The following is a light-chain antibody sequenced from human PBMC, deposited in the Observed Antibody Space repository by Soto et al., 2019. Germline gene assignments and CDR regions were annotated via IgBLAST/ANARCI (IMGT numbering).Light chain of an antibody. J-gene: IGKJ1*01. V-gene: IGKV1-39*01. Sequence: DVQMTQSPSTLPASVGDRDTSTFLASQSISNWLAWYQQKPGTAPKVLIYHASNLQSGVPSRFSGSGSGTDFTLTISSLQPEDFATYYCQQSYNTPGTFGQGTKVDIK. CDR3: QQSYNTPGT. CDR2: HAS. CDR1: QSISNW.